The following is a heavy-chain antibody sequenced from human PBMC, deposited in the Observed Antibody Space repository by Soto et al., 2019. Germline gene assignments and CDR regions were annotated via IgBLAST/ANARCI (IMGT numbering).Heavy chain of an antibody. Sequence: QVQLVQSGAEVKKPGSSVKVSCKASGGTFSSYTISWVRQAPGQGLEWMGRIIPILGIANYAQKFQGRVTITADKSTSTADMELSSLRSEDTAVYYCAIARAGYSNHNWFDPWGQGNLVTVSS. CDR1: GGTFSSYT. V-gene: IGHV1-69*02. J-gene: IGHJ5*02. D-gene: IGHD4-4*01. CDR3: AIARAGYSNHNWFDP. CDR2: IIPILGIA.